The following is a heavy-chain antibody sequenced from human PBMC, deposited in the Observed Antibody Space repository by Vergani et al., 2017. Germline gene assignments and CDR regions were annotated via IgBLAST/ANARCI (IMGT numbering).Heavy chain of an antibody. CDR3: AREGHYDILTGFYYYSMDV. CDR1: GASITSGSFY. Sequence: QVHLNEAGPGLVKPSQTLSLTCTVSGASITSGSFYWSWIRQPAGKGLEWIGRIHASGTKNYNPSLRSRVTLSVDTSKNQLSLKLSSVTAADTAVYYCAREGHYDILTGFYYYSMDVWGQGTTVTVSS. CDR2: IHASGTK. V-gene: IGHV4-61*02. D-gene: IGHD3-9*01. J-gene: IGHJ6*02.